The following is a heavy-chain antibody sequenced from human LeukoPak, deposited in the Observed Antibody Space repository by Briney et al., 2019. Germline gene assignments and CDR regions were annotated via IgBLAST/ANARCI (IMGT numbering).Heavy chain of an antibody. J-gene: IGHJ3*02. D-gene: IGHD3-10*01. Sequence: GGTLRLSCAASGFTFSSYWMHWVRQAPGKGLVWVSRINSDGSSTSYADSVKGRFTISRDNAKNTLYLQMNSLRAGDTAVYYCARALRGSGSYYNGRINAFDTWGQGTMVTVSS. CDR1: GFTFSSYW. V-gene: IGHV3-74*01. CDR2: INSDGSST. CDR3: ARALRGSGSYYNGRINAFDT.